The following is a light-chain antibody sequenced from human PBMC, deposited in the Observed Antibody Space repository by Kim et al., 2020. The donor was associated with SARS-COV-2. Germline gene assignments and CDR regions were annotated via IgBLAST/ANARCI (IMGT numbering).Light chain of an antibody. V-gene: IGKV1-5*03. Sequence: VSVGDGVTITCRASQSISSWLAWYQQKPGKAAKLLIYKASSLESGVTSRFSGSGSGTEFTLTISSLQPDDFATYYCQQYNSYSWTFGQGTKVDIK. CDR3: QQYNSYSWT. CDR1: QSISSW. J-gene: IGKJ1*01. CDR2: KAS.